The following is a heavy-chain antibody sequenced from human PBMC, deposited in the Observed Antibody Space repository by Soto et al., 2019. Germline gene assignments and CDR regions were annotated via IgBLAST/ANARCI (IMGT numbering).Heavy chain of an antibody. CDR3: ARDPSTINKLIGVWFDP. J-gene: IGHJ5*02. Sequence: SVKVSCKASGDTFGRFTINWVRQAPGQGLEWMGGIKPISDITNYAQRFQGRVTFTADASTSTVYLELSSLRSEDTAMYYCARDPSTINKLIGVWFDPWGQGTLVTSPQ. D-gene: IGHD4-4*01. V-gene: IGHV1-69*13. CDR2: IKPISDIT. CDR1: GDTFGRFT.